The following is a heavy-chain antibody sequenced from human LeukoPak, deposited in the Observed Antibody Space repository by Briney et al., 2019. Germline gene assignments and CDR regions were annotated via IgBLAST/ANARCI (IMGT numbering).Heavy chain of an antibody. V-gene: IGHV4-34*01. CDR3: ARGRRGYDRKASFFDY. Sequence: SETLSLTCAVYGGSFSGYYWSWIRQPPGKGLEWIGEINHSGSTNYNPSLKSRVTISVDTSKNQFSLKLSSVTAADTAVYYCARGRRGYDRKASFFDYWGQGTLVTVSS. CDR2: INHSGST. CDR1: GGSFSGYY. J-gene: IGHJ4*02. D-gene: IGHD5-12*01.